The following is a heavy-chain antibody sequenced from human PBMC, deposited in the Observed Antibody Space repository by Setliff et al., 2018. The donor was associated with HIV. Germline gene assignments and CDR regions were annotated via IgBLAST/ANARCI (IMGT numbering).Heavy chain of an antibody. CDR3: ARQTWEYYDTLTGYYRSPKNFDS. D-gene: IGHD3-9*01. CDR1: GGSISSYY. V-gene: IGHV4-4*09. Sequence: PSETLSLTCTVSGGSISSYYWSWIRQPPGKGLEWIGYIYTSGSTNYNPSLKSRVTISVDTSKNQFYLKLSSVTAPDTAIYYCARQTWEYYDTLTGYYRSPKNFDSWGQGTLVTVSS. CDR2: IYTSGST. J-gene: IGHJ4*02.